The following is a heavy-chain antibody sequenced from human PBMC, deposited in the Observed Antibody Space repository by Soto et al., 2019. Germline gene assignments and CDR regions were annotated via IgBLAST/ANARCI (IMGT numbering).Heavy chain of an antibody. D-gene: IGHD4-17*01. V-gene: IGHV3-53*04. J-gene: IGHJ4*02. CDR1: GFSVSNNY. CDR3: ARGGGPFINSVTNPFDY. Sequence: EVPLVESGGGLVQPGGSLRLSCVVSGFSVSNNYMSWVRQAPGMRLDWVSVIYADGTTYYVDSVKGRFTISRHNSRNTLYLQMDSLRKEDTAVYYCARGGGPFINSVTNPFDYWGQGTLVTVSS. CDR2: IYADGTT.